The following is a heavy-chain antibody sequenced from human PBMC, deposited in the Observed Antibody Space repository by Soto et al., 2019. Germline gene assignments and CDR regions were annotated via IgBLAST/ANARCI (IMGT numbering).Heavy chain of an antibody. J-gene: IGHJ4*02. CDR3: ARAWSPLTYYYCSMRHPPKPLHY. CDR1: GFTFSSYA. V-gene: IGHV3-30-3*01. D-gene: IGHD3-10*01. CDR2: ISYDGSNK. Sequence: PGGSLRLSCAASGFTFSSYAMHWVRQAPGKGLEWVAVISYDGSNKYYADSVKGRFTISRDNSKNTLYLQMNSLRAEDTAVYYCARAWSPLTYYYCSMRHPPKPLHYWGQGTLVSRSS.